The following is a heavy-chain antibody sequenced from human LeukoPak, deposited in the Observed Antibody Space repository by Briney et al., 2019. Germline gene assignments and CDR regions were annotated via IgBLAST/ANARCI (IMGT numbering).Heavy chain of an antibody. Sequence: GASVKVSCKASGYTFINFAINWGRQAPGQRPEWMGWINAGNGNTKYSQKFQGRVTITRDTSASTAYMELSGLTSEGTAVYYCARGPRAAADDYWGQGTLVTVSS. J-gene: IGHJ4*02. CDR1: GYTFINFA. D-gene: IGHD6-13*01. V-gene: IGHV1-3*01. CDR2: INAGNGNT. CDR3: ARGPRAAADDY.